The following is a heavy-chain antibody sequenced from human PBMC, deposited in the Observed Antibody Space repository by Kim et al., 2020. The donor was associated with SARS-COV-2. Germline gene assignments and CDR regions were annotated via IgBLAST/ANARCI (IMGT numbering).Heavy chain of an antibody. CDR1: GFSVSDYY. J-gene: IGHJ4*01. CDR3: ARWGLLGRVGHFDY. D-gene: IGHD3-10*01. CDR2: ISNSGGSII. Sequence: GGSLRLSCVVSGFSVSDYYMSWIRQAPGKGLEWLSYISNSGGSIIYYADSVKGRFTISRDSAKKSLYLQMNSLRAEDTAVDYCARWGLLGRVGHFDYCG. V-gene: IGHV3-11*01.